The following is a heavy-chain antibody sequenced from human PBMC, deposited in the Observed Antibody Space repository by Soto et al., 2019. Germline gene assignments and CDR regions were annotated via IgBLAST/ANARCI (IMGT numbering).Heavy chain of an antibody. CDR2: INHSGST. CDR1: GGSLSGYY. CDR3: ARGVATVVTSYFDY. V-gene: IGHV4-34*01. Sequence: SETLSLTCAGYGGSLSGYYWSWIRQPPGKGLEWIGEINHSGSTNYNPSLKSRVTISVDTSKNQFSLKLSSVTAADTAVYYCARGVATVVTSYFDYWGQGTLVT. D-gene: IGHD5-12*01. J-gene: IGHJ4*02.